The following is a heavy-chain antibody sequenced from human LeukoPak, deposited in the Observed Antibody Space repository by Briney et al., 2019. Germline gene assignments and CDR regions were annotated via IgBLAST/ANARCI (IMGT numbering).Heavy chain of an antibody. CDR2: ISYSGNNY. D-gene: IGHD3-22*01. Sequence: SGGSLRLSCAASGFTFSHYAMHWVRQAPGEGLQWVAFISYSGNNYYYADSVKGRFTISRDNAKNSLYLQMNSLRAEDTAVYYCARAIPYYYDSSGPPPVDYWGQGTLVTVSS. J-gene: IGHJ4*02. V-gene: IGHV3-30*03. CDR1: GFTFSHYA. CDR3: ARAIPYYYDSSGPPPVDY.